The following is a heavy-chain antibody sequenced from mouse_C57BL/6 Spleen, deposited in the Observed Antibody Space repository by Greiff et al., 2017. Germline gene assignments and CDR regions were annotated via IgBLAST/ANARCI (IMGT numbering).Heavy chain of an antibody. V-gene: IGHV1-53*01. CDR1: GYTFTSYW. CDR2: INPSNGGT. Sequence: QVQLQQSGTELVKPGASVKLSCKASGYTFTSYWMHWVKQRPGQGLEWIGNINPSNGGTNYNEKFKSKATLTVDKSSSTAYMQLSSLTSEDSAVYYCARDDYGSSGFDYWGQGTTLTVSS. D-gene: IGHD1-1*01. CDR3: ARDDYGSSGFDY. J-gene: IGHJ2*01.